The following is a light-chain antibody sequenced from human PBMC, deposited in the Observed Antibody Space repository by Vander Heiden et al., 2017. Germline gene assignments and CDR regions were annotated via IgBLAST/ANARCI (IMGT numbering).Light chain of an antibody. CDR2: NTN. Sequence: QTVVSQVPSFSVSPGGTFPLTCGLTSVWVSTSFRPSWYQQTPGQAPHTLIYNTNTRSSGVPDRFSGSILGNKAARTITGAQPDDECDYYCVLYMGNGIWVFGGGTKLTVL. J-gene: IGLJ3*02. CDR3: VLYMGNGIWV. V-gene: IGLV8-61*01. CDR1: SVWVSTSFR.